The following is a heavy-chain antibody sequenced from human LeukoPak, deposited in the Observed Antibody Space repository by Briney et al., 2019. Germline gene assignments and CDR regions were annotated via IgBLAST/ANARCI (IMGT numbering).Heavy chain of an antibody. J-gene: IGHJ4*02. CDR3: ARRQGDCGGDCYYDY. Sequence: GESLKISCKGSGYSFTSYWIGWVRQMPGKGLEWMGIIYPGDSDTRYSPSFQGQVTISADKSISTAYLQWSSLKASDTAMYYCARRQGDCGGDCYYDYWGQGTLVTVSS. V-gene: IGHV5-51*01. D-gene: IGHD2-21*02. CDR1: GYSFTSYW. CDR2: IYPGDSDT.